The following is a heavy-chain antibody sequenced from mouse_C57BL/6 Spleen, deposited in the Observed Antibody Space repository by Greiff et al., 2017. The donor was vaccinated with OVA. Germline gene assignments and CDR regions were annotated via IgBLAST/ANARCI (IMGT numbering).Heavy chain of an antibody. J-gene: IGHJ2*01. CDR1: GYTFTDYE. CDR2: IDPETGGT. Sequence: QVQLKESGAELVRPGASVTLSCKASGYTFTDYEMHWVKQTPVHGLEWIGAIDPETGGTAYNQKFKGKAILTADKSSSTAYMELRSLTSEDAAVYYGTRSGWDYWGQGTTLTVSS. D-gene: IGHD3-3*01. V-gene: IGHV1-15*01. CDR3: TRSGWDY.